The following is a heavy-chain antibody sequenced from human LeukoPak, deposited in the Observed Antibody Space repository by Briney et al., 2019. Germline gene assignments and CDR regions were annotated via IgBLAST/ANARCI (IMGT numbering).Heavy chain of an antibody. CDR2: MNPNSGNT. J-gene: IGHJ6*02. D-gene: IGHD3-10*01. Sequence: SVKVSCKASGYTFTSYDINWVRQATGQGLEWMGWMNPNSGNTGYAQKFQGRVTMTRNTSISTAYMELSSLRSEDTAVYYCAFMVRGIYGMDVWGQGTTVTVSS. V-gene: IGHV1-8*01. CDR3: AFMVRGIYGMDV. CDR1: GYTFTSYD.